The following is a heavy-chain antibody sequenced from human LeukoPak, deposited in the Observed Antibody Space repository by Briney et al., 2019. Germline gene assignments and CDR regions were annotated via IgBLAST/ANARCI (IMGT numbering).Heavy chain of an antibody. V-gene: IGHV1-46*01. CDR1: GYTFTSYY. CDR2: INPSGGSA. CDR3: ARGTISGTRGAFDI. J-gene: IGHJ3*02. Sequence: ASVKVSCKASGYTFTSYYIHWVRQAPGQGLYWMGIINPSGGSATYAQKFQGRVTMTRDTSISTAYMELSRLRSDDRAVYYCARGTISGTRGAFDIWGQGTMVTVSS. D-gene: IGHD1-20*01.